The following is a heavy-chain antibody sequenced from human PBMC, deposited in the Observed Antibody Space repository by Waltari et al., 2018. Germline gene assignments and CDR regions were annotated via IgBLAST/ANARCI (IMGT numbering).Heavy chain of an antibody. V-gene: IGHV4-34*01. CDR2: INHSGST. CDR3: ARSGYATGHDY. Sequence: QVQLQQWGAGLLKPSETLSLTCAVYGGSFSGYYWSWIRQPPGKGLEWIGEINHSGSTNYNPTLKSRVTISVDTSKNQFSLKLSSVTAADTAVYYCARSGYATGHDYWGQGTLVTVSS. D-gene: IGHD5-12*01. CDR1: GGSFSGYY. J-gene: IGHJ4*02.